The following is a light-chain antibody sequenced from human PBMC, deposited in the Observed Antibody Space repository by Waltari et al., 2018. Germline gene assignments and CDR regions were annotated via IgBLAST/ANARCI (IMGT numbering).Light chain of an antibody. Sequence: QSVLTQSPSASGTPGQRVTISCSGSSSNIGSNTVHWYQKIPGKAPKLLFYRNNELPSVVPDRFSGSKSGTSASLAISGIQSEDEGDYYCAAWDDSVSTVLFGGGTKLTVL. J-gene: IGLJ3*02. V-gene: IGLV1-44*01. CDR2: RNN. CDR3: AAWDDSVSTVL. CDR1: SSNIGSNT.